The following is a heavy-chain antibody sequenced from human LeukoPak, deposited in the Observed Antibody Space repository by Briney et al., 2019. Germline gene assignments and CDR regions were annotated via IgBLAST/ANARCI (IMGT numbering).Heavy chain of an antibody. Sequence: GGSLSLSCAASGFTFSSYAMSWVRQAPGKGLEWVSAISGSGGSTYYADSVKGRFHISRDNSKNTLYLQMNSLRAEDTAVYYCAKDVKMGHGFGDQMGEFYWGQGTLVTVSS. CDR3: AKDVKMGHGFGDQMGEFY. J-gene: IGHJ4*02. V-gene: IGHV3-23*01. CDR1: GFTFSSYA. D-gene: IGHD3-10*01. CDR2: ISGSGGST.